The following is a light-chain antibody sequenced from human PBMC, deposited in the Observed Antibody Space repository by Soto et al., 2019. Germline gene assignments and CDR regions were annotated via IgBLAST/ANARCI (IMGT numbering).Light chain of an antibody. V-gene: IGKV1-39*01. CDR2: AAS. CDR1: QSISSY. J-gene: IGKJ3*01. Sequence: DIAMTQSPSSLSASVGDRATITCRASQSISSYLNWYQQKPGKAPKLLIYAASSLQSGVPSRFSGSGSGTDFTLTISSLQHEYFATYYCQQSYRTPLTFGPGTKVDIK. CDR3: QQSYRTPLT.